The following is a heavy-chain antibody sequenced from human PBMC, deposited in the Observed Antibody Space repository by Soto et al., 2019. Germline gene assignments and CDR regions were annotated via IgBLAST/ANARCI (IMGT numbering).Heavy chain of an antibody. CDR1: GFTFSSYA. CDR3: ARDNPIVVVTRDAFDI. D-gene: IGHD2-21*02. V-gene: IGHV3-30-3*01. CDR2: ISYDGSNK. Sequence: QVQLVESGGGVVQPGRSLRLSCAASGFTFSSYAMHWVRQAPGKGLEWVAVISYDGSNKYYADSVKGRFTISRDNSKNTLYLQMNSLRAEDTAVYYCARDNPIVVVTRDAFDIWGQGTMVTVSS. J-gene: IGHJ3*02.